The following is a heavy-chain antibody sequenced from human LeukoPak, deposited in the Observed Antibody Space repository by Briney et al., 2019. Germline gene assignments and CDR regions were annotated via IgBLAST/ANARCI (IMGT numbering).Heavy chain of an antibody. D-gene: IGHD3-22*01. J-gene: IGHJ4*02. V-gene: IGHV3-21*01. CDR1: GFTFSSYS. CDR3: ARGGYYYDSSGYF. CDR2: ISSSSSYI. Sequence: GGSLRLSCAASGFTFSSYSMNWVRQAPGKGLEWVSSISSSSSYIYYADSVKDRFTISRDNAKNSLYLQMNSLRAEDTAVYYCARGGYYYDSSGYFWGQGTLVTVSS.